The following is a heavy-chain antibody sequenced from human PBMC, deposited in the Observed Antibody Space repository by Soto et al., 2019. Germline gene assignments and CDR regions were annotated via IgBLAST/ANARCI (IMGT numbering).Heavy chain of an antibody. D-gene: IGHD3-22*01. Sequence: SETLSLTCTVSGGSVSSSSYYWSWIRQPPGKGLEWIGEINHSGSTNYNPSLKSRVTISVDTSKNQFSLKLSSVTAADTAVYYCARTVVTPYYFDYWGQGTLVTVSS. CDR2: INHSGST. J-gene: IGHJ4*02. V-gene: IGHV4-39*07. CDR3: ARTVVTPYYFDY. CDR1: GGSVSSSSYY.